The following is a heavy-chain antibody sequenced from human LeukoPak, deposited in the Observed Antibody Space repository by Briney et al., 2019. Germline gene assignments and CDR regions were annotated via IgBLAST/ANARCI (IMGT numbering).Heavy chain of an antibody. D-gene: IGHD2-2*01. Sequence: SETLSFTCSVSGGSIRTYYWSWIRQPPGKGLEWIGYIFHNRSTNYNPSLKSRVTISVDTSKNLFSLKLSSVTAADTAVYYCARTSLIGYCSSTSCYYRLKWFDPWGQGTLVTVSS. CDR2: IFHNRST. CDR1: GGSIRTYY. V-gene: IGHV4-59*01. J-gene: IGHJ5*02. CDR3: ARTSLIGYCSSTSCYYRLKWFDP.